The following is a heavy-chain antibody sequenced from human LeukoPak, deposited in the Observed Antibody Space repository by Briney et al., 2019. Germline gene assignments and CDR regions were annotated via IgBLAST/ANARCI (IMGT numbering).Heavy chain of an antibody. D-gene: IGHD6-19*01. V-gene: IGHV4-34*01. CDR2: INHSGST. J-gene: IGHJ4*02. CDR3: ARGIAVAGTGVTRFDY. CDR1: GGSFSGYY. Sequence: PSETLSLTCAVYGGSFSGYYWSWICQPPGKGLEWIGEINHSGSTNYNPSLKSRVTISVDTSKNQFSLKLSSVTAADTAVYYCARGIAVAGTGVTRFDYWGQGTLVTVSS.